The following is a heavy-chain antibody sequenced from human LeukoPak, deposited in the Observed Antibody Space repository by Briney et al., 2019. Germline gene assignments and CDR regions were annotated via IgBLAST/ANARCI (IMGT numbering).Heavy chain of an antibody. CDR2: ISYDGSNK. CDR3: ASLTTNHPFDP. CDR1: GFTFSSYA. Sequence: PGGSLRLSCAASGFTFSSYAMHWVRQAPGKGLEWGAVISYDGSNKYYADSVKGRFTIARDNSKNTLYLQMNSLRAEDTAVYYCASLTTNHPFDPWGQGTLVTVSS. V-gene: IGHV3-30*04. J-gene: IGHJ5*02. D-gene: IGHD4/OR15-4a*01.